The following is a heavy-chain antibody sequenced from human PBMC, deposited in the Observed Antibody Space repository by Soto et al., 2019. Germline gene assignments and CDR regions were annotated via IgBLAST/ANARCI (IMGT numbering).Heavy chain of an antibody. CDR1: GGSISSGGYY. CDR2: IYYSGST. Sequence: QVQLQESGPGLVKPSQTLSLTCTVSGGSISSGGYYWSWIRQHPGKGLEWIGYIYYSGSTYYIPSLKSRVTISVDTSKHQFSLKLSSGTAADTAVYYCARGYSGSWHDYWGQGTLVTVSS. J-gene: IGHJ4*02. CDR3: ARGYSGSWHDY. V-gene: IGHV4-31*03. D-gene: IGHD6-13*01.